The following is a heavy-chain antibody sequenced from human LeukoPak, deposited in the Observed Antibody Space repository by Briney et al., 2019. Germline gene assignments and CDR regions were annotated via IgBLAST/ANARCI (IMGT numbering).Heavy chain of an antibody. CDR2: INPNSGGT. V-gene: IGHV1-2*02. CDR1: GYTFTGYY. CDR3: ARERYYYDSSGYLTNYFDY. J-gene: IGHJ4*02. D-gene: IGHD3-22*01. Sequence: ASVKVSCKASGYTFTGYYMHWVRQAPGQGLEWMGWINPNSGGTNYAQKFQGRVTMTRDTSISTAYMELSRLRSDDTAVYYCARERYYYDSSGYLTNYFDYWGQGTLVTVSS.